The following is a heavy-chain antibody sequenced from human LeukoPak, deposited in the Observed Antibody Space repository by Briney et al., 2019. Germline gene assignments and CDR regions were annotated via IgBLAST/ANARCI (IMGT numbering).Heavy chain of an antibody. CDR1: GFTFSSYA. CDR3: AKSYSSEENSYYYMDV. Sequence: GGSLRLSCAASGFTFSSYAMSWVRQAPGKGLEWVSGISGSGIGGSTYHADSVKGRFTISRDNSKSTLYLEMNSLRAEDTAVYYCAKSYSSEENSYYYMDVWGKGTTVTVSS. CDR2: ISGSGIGGST. J-gene: IGHJ6*03. D-gene: IGHD6-19*01. V-gene: IGHV3-23*01.